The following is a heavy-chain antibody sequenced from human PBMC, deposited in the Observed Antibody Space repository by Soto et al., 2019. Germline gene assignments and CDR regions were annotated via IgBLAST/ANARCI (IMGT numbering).Heavy chain of an antibody. J-gene: IGHJ4*02. V-gene: IGHV1-8*01. CDR2: MHPNSGNT. Sequence: QVRLVQSGAEVKKPGASVKVSCKASGYTFTNSYINWVRQATGQGLEWMGWMHPNSGNTGYAQRFQGRVTLTRDTSRSTPYMELTSLRPDETAVYYCARGYSSSWYSLGDWGQGTLVAVSS. CDR3: ARGYSSSWYSLGD. CDR1: GYTFTNSY. D-gene: IGHD6-13*01.